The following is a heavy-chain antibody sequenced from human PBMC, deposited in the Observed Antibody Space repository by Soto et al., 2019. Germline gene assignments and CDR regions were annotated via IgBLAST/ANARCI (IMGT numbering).Heavy chain of an antibody. Sequence: QVQLVQSGAEVRKPGSSVTVSCKASGGTFSNYAISWVRQAPGQGLEWMGGIIPIVGTGSYAQKFQGRVTITADEPTATAYNEVGSLRFEDPAGDFWGGVCILVPTASPQHFYPFEVWGPGTTVTVSS. D-gene: IGHD3-9*01. CDR2: IIPIVGTG. J-gene: IGHJ6*02. V-gene: IGHV1-69*01. CDR1: GGTFSNYA. CDR3: GGVCILVPTASPQHFYPFEV.